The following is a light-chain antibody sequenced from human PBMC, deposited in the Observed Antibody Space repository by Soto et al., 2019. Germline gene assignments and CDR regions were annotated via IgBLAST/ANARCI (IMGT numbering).Light chain of an antibody. CDR2: AAS. Sequence: EVVLTQSPGTLYLSPGEGATLSCRASQSINRNFLAWYQQKRGQVPRLLIYAASIRATGIPDRFSGSGSGTDFTRTVSRLEPEGFAVYYCQCYGTSPKPFGQGTKVDIK. V-gene: IGKV3-20*01. CDR3: QCYGTSPKP. CDR1: QSINRNF. J-gene: IGKJ1*01.